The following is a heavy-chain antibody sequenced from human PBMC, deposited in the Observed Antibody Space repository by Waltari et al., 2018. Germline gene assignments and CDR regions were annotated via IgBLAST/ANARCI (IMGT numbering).Heavy chain of an antibody. D-gene: IGHD6-19*01. CDR1: GGSFSGYS. CDR3: ARVALGYSSGWYRYFDL. Sequence: QVQLQQWGAGLFKPSETLSLTCAVYGGSFSGYSWSWIRQPPGKGLEWSGEINQSGSTNDTPSLKSRVTISVDTSKNQFSLKLSSVTAADTAVYYCARVALGYSSGWYRYFDLWGRGTLVTVSS. CDR2: INQSGST. J-gene: IGHJ2*01. V-gene: IGHV4-34*01.